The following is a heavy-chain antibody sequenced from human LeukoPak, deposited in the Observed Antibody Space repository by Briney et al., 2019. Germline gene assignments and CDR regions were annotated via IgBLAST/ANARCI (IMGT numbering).Heavy chain of an antibody. CDR2: IYYSGST. D-gene: IGHD1-26*01. V-gene: IGHV4-39*07. Sequence: SETLSLTCTVSGGSISGSSYYWGWIRQPPGKGLEWIGRIYYSGSTYYNPSLKSRVTISVDTSKNQFSLKLSSVTAADTAVYYCARGGYSGSYRPRRPFDYWGQGTLVTVSS. CDR3: ARGGYSGSYRPRRPFDY. CDR1: GGSISGSSYY. J-gene: IGHJ4*02.